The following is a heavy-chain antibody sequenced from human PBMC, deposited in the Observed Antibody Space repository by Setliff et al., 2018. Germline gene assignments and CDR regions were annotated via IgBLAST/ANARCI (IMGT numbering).Heavy chain of an antibody. CDR3: ASAEVVVAP. V-gene: IGHV1-18*01. D-gene: IGHD2-15*01. Sequence: ASVKVSCKASGDSFNNYAISWVRQAPGQGLEWMGWISAYNGYIIYAQKLQGRVTMTTDTSTSTAYMELSSLRSEDTAVYYCASAEVVVAPWGQGTLVTVSS. J-gene: IGHJ4*02. CDR2: ISAYNGYI. CDR1: GDSFNNYA.